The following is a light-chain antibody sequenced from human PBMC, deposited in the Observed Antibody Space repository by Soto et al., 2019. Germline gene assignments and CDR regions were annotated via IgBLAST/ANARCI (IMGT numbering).Light chain of an antibody. CDR3: SSYTSSSTLV. Sequence: QSVLTQPASVSGSPGQSITISCTGTSSDVGGYNYVSWYQQHPGKAPKLMIYEVSNRPSGVSNRFSGSKSGNTPSPTISGLQAEDEADYYCSSYTSSSTLVFGNGTKVTVL. J-gene: IGLJ1*01. CDR1: SSDVGGYNY. CDR2: EVS. V-gene: IGLV2-14*01.